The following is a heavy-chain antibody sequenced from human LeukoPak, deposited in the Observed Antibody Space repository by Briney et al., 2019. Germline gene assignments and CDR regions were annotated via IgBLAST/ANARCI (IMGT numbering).Heavy chain of an antibody. Sequence: PSETLSLTGSVSGGSISSNYWSWIRQTPGKGLEWVGYIYYSGRTNFNPSLKSRATISVNTTKNPFSLKMSSMTAADTAVYFCARGGPAGYYYDYYMDVWGKGTTVTISS. V-gene: IGHV4-59*01. CDR2: IYYSGRT. J-gene: IGHJ6*03. CDR1: GGSISSNY. CDR3: ARGGPAGYYYDYYMDV.